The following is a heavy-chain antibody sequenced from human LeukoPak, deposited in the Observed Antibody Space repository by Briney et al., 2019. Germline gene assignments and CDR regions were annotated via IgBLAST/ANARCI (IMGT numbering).Heavy chain of an antibody. CDR2: ISGSGGST. D-gene: IGHD3-22*01. Sequence: GGSLRLSCAASGFTFSSYAMSWVRQAPGKGLEWVSAISGSGGSTYYADSVKGRFTISRDNSKNTLYLQMNSLRAEDTAVYYCAKDPHLYYYDSSGYSDYFDYWGQGTLVTASS. CDR3: AKDPHLYYYDSSGYSDYFDY. CDR1: GFTFSSYA. V-gene: IGHV3-23*01. J-gene: IGHJ4*02.